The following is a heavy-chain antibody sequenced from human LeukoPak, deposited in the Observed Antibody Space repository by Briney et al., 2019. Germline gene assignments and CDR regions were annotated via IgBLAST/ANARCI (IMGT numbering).Heavy chain of an antibody. Sequence: GGSLRLSCAASGFTFSSYWMHWVRQAPGKGLGWVSRINTDGSSTSYADSVKGRFTISRDNAKNTLYLHMNSLRAEDTAVYYCARSPRYCSGGSCYPGRGAFDIWGQGTMVTVSS. CDR2: INTDGSST. V-gene: IGHV3-74*01. D-gene: IGHD2-15*01. J-gene: IGHJ3*02. CDR1: GFTFSSYW. CDR3: ARSPRYCSGGSCYPGRGAFDI.